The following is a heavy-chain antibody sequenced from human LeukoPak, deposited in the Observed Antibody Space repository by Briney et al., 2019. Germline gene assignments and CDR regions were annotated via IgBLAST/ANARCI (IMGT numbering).Heavy chain of an antibody. J-gene: IGHJ4*02. V-gene: IGHV1-8*01. D-gene: IGHD5-18*01. CDR3: ARGIAMASPFDY. CDR1: GYTFTSYD. CDR2: MNPNSGNT. Sequence: GASVKVSCKASGYTFTSYDINWVRQTTGQGLEWMGWMNPNSGNTGYAQKFQGRVTMTRNTSISTAYMELSSLRSEDTAVYYCARGIAMASPFDYWGQGTLVTVSS.